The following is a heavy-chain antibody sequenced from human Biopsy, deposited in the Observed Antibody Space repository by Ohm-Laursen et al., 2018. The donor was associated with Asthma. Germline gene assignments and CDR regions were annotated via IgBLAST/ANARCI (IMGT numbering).Heavy chain of an antibody. CDR3: ARKAGSCISRTCYSLDF. CDR2: INSVFGTT. J-gene: IGHJ4*02. V-gene: IGHV1-69*13. Sequence: SVKVSCKSLGGTFNTYVIGWVRQAPGQGLEWMGGINSVFGTTTYPQKFQDRVTIPADDPTSTVYMELSSLRSEDTAVYYCARKAGSCISRTCYSLDFWGQGTLVTVSS. CDR1: GGTFNTYV. D-gene: IGHD2-2*01.